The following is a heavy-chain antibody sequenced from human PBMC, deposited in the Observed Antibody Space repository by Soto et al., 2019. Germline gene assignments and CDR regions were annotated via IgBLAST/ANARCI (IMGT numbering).Heavy chain of an antibody. CDR3: ARWGLVPAGHKAVHY. D-gene: IGHD2-2*01. J-gene: IGHJ4*02. Sequence: EVQLVQSGAEVKKPGESLKISCKGSGYTFTHYWIGWVRQMPGKGLEWMGFIYAGDSDIRYSPSFQGQVTISADKSISTAYLQWSSRQASDSGMYYCARWGLVPAGHKAVHYWGQGTLVTVSS. V-gene: IGHV5-51*01. CDR1: GYTFTHYW. CDR2: IYAGDSDI.